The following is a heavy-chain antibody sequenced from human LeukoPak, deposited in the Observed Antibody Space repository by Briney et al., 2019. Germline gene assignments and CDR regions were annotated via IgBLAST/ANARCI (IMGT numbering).Heavy chain of an antibody. CDR2: ISYDGSNK. Sequence: PGGSLRLSCAASGFTFSSYAMHWVRQAPGKGLEWVAVISYDGSNKYYADSVKGRFTISRDNSKNTLYLQMNSLRAEDTAVYYCARGLRLRLGELSLSIAYWGQGTLVTVSP. CDR1: GFTFSSYA. V-gene: IGHV3-30*04. D-gene: IGHD3-16*02. J-gene: IGHJ4*02. CDR3: ARGLRLRLGELSLSIAY.